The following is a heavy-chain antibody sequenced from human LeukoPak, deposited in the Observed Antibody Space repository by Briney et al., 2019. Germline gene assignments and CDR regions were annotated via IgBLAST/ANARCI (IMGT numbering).Heavy chain of an antibody. J-gene: IGHJ4*02. Sequence: SETLSLTCTVSGGSISSSSYYWGWIRQPPGKGLEWIGSIYYSGSTYYNPSLKSRVTISVDTSKNQFSLKLSSVTAADTAVYYCARLRRDYYGSGSYYNAFDYWGQGTLVTVSS. V-gene: IGHV4-39*01. CDR2: IYYSGST. CDR3: ARLRRDYYGSGSYYNAFDY. D-gene: IGHD3-10*01. CDR1: GGSISSSSYY.